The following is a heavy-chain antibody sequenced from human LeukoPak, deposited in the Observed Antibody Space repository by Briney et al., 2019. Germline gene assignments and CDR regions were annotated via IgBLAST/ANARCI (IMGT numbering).Heavy chain of an antibody. CDR3: ARVAHYFGSGNFSYFDY. V-gene: IGHV3-30*02. CDR1: GFTFSSYC. D-gene: IGHD3-10*01. CDR2: IRYDGSNK. Sequence: AGSLRLSCAASGFTFSSYCMHWVRQAPGKGLEWVAFIRYDGSNKYYADYVKGRFTISRENAKNSLYLQMYSLRAEDTAVYYCARVAHYFGSGNFSYFDYWGQGTLVTVSS. J-gene: IGHJ4*02.